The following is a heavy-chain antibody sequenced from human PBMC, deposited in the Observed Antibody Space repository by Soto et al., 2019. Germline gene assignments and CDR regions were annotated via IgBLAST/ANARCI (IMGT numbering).Heavy chain of an antibody. Sequence: QLQLQESGSGLVKPSQTLSLTCAVSGGSVSSGGYSCSWIRQPPGKGLEWIGYIYHSGSTYYNPSLKSRVTISVDRSKNQFSLKLSSVTAADTAVYYCARGPNWFDPWGQGTLVTVSS. V-gene: IGHV4-30-2*01. J-gene: IGHJ5*02. CDR3: ARGPNWFDP. CDR1: GGSVSSGGYS. CDR2: IYHSGST.